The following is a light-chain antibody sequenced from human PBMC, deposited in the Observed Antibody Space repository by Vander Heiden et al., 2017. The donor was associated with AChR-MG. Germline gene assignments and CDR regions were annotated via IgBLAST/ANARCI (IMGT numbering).Light chain of an antibody. J-gene: IGKJ4*01. CDR3: QQRSYWPPLT. Sequence: EIVLTQSPATLSLSPGERATLSCRASQSVSSYLAWYQQKPGQAPRLLIYDASNRATGIPARFSGSGYGTDFTLTISSREPEDFAVYYCQQRSYWPPLTFGGRTKVEIK. CDR2: DAS. CDR1: QSVSSY. V-gene: IGKV3-11*01.